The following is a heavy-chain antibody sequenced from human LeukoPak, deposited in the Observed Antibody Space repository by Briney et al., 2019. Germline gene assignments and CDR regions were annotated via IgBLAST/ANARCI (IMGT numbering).Heavy chain of an antibody. V-gene: IGHV1-69*04. D-gene: IGHD4-17*01. CDR1: GGTFSSYA. CDR3: ARGTAYGDYGDGAFDI. J-gene: IGHJ3*02. CDR2: IIPILGIA. Sequence: ASVKVSCKASGGTFSSYAISWVRQAPGQGLEWMGRIIPILGIANYAQKFQGRVTITADKSTSTAYMELSSLRSEDTAVYYCARGTAYGDYGDGAFDIWGQGTMVTVSS.